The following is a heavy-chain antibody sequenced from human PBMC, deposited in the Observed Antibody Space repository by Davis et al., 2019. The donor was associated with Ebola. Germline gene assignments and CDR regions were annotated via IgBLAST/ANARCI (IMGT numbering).Heavy chain of an antibody. CDR1: GGSFSGYY. CDR2: INHSGST. D-gene: IGHD4-17*01. J-gene: IGHJ4*02. V-gene: IGHV4-34*01. CDR3: ARGPTVINFDY. Sequence: SETLSLTCAVYGGSFSGYYWSWIRQPPGKGLEWIGEINHSGSTNYNPSLKSRVTISVDTSKNQFSLKLSSVTAADTAAYYCARGPTVINFDYWGQGTLVTVSS.